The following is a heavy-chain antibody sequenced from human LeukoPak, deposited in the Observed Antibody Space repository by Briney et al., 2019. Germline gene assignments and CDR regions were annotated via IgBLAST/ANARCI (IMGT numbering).Heavy chain of an antibody. V-gene: IGHV3-23*01. J-gene: IGHJ4*02. CDR2: VSGSGASI. CDR3: AKSLYSSGWYVFDY. CDR1: GFTFSNYA. Sequence: GGSLRLSCAASGFTFSNYAMTWVRQAPGKGLEWVSVVSGSGASIDYADSVKGRFTISRDNSKNTLYLLMNSLRAEDTAVYYCAKSLYSSGWYVFDYWGQGTLVTVSS. D-gene: IGHD6-19*01.